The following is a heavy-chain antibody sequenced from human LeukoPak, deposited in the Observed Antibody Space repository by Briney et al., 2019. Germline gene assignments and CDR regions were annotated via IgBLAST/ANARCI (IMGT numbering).Heavy chain of an antibody. V-gene: IGHV4-39*07. Sequence: SETLSLTCTVSGGSISSSSYYWGWIRQPPGKGLEWIGSIYYSGSTYYNPSLKSRVTISVDTSKIQFSLKLSSVTAADTAVYYCARLALQEVGATQTYYLDYWGQGTLVTVSS. CDR2: IYYSGST. D-gene: IGHD1-26*01. J-gene: IGHJ4*02. CDR3: ARLALQEVGATQTYYLDY. CDR1: GGSISSSSYY.